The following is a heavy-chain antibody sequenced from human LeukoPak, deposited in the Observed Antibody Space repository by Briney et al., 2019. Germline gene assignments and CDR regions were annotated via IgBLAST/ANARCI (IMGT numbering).Heavy chain of an antibody. CDR3: ARVKSRYGDYAVYFDY. J-gene: IGHJ4*02. Sequence: SETLSLTCTVSGGSISSYYWSWIRQPPRKGLEWIGYIYYSGSTNYNPSLKSRVTISVDTSKNQFSLKLSSVTAADTAVYYCARVKSRYGDYAVYFDYWGQGTLVTVSS. CDR1: GGSISSYY. V-gene: IGHV4-59*01. D-gene: IGHD4-17*01. CDR2: IYYSGST.